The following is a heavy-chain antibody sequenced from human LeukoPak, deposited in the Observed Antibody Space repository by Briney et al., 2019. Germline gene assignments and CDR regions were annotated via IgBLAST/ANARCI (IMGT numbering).Heavy chain of an antibody. J-gene: IGHJ4*02. CDR1: GFTFSSYW. D-gene: IGHD2-2*01. CDR3: ARAGRGVAPAARRWVFDY. V-gene: IGHV3-74*01. CDR2: INSDGSST. Sequence: GGSLSLSCAASGFTFSSYWMHWVRQAPGKGLVWVSRINSDGSSTSYADSVKGRFTISRDNAKNTLYLQMNSLRAEDTAVYYCARAGRGVAPAARRWVFDYWGQGTLVTVSS.